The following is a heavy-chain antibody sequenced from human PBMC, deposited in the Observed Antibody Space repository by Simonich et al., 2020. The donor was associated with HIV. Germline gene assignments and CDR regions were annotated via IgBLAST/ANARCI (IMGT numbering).Heavy chain of an antibody. J-gene: IGHJ6*02. CDR1: GYTTISYG. CDR3: AKLYSGSGRGLDV. CDR2: KNPNSGNT. V-gene: IGHV1-8*02. D-gene: IGHD1-26*01. Sequence: QVQLVQSGAEVKKPGASVKVSCKASGYTTISYGISWVGQAPGQGLEWMGWKNPNSGNTGYAQKFQGRVTMTRNTSINTAYMEMSSLRSEDTAVYYCAKLYSGSGRGLDVWGQGTTVTVSS.